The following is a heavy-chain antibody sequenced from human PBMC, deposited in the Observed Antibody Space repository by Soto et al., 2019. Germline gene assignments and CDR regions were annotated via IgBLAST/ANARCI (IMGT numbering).Heavy chain of an antibody. Sequence: PSETLSLTCAASGGSISSGGYSWSWIRQPPGKRLEWIGYIYHSGSTYYNPSLWSRVTISVDRSKNQFSLKLTSATAADTAVYSCDRVADYWGQGTLVIFS. J-gene: IGHJ4*02. CDR3: DRVADY. CDR2: IYHSGST. V-gene: IGHV4-30-2*01. CDR1: GGSISSGGYS. D-gene: IGHD3-3*02.